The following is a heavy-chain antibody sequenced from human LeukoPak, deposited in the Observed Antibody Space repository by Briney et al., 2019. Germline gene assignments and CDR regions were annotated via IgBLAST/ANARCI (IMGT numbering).Heavy chain of an antibody. V-gene: IGHV1-18*01. J-gene: IGHJ4*02. Sequence: ASVKVSCKASGYTFTSYGISWVRQDPGQGLEWMGWIIAYNGNTNYAQKLHGRVTMTTDKSTSTAYMELRSLSSDDTAVYYCARASPHRTDIVATRIDYWGQGTLVTVSS. CDR3: ARASPHRTDIVATRIDY. CDR2: IIAYNGNT. CDR1: GYTFTSYG. D-gene: IGHD5-12*01.